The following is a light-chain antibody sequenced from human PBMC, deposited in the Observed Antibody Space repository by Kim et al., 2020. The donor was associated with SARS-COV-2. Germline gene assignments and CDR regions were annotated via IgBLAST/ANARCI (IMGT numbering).Light chain of an antibody. CDR2: GAS. CDR1: QSVSGN. J-gene: IGKJ1*01. CDR3: QQYNTSPRT. V-gene: IGKV3-15*01. Sequence: EIVMTQSPATLSVSPGERATLSCRASQSVSGNLAWYQQKPGQAPRLLIYGASTRATGLPPRFSGSGSGTEFTLTISSLQSGDFAVYYCQQYNTSPRTFGQGTKVDIK.